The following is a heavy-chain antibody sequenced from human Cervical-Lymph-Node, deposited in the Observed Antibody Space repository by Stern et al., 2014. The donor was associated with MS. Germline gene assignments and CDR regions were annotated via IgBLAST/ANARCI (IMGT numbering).Heavy chain of an antibody. D-gene: IGHD3-22*01. CDR3: VRGPTGASGYYDS. Sequence: EVQLXXSGGGLVEPGGSLRLSCAGSGFTFATFGLAWVRQAAGKGLEWVSSIGTGGHYIYYADLVKGRFTISRDDGKTSLYLHMNNLRADDTAVYYCVRGPTGASGYYDSWGQGTLVTVSA. J-gene: IGHJ4*02. V-gene: IGHV3-21*01. CDR2: IGTGGHYI. CDR1: GFTFATFG.